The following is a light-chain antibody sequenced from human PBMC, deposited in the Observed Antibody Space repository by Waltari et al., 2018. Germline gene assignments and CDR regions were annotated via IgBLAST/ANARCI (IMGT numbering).Light chain of an antibody. CDR1: QSVLYSSNNKKY. V-gene: IGKV4-1*01. CDR3: QQYYSTPPT. Sequence: DIVMTQSPDSLAVSLGERATINCKSSQSVLYSSNNKKYLAWYQQKPGQPPKLLIYWASTRESGVPDLFSGSGSGTDFTLTISSLQAEDVAVYYCQQYYSTPPTFGQGTKVEIK. CDR2: WAS. J-gene: IGKJ1*01.